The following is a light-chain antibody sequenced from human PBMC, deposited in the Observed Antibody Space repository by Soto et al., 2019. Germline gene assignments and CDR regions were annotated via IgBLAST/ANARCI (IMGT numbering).Light chain of an antibody. CDR2: AAS. V-gene: IGKV1-39*01. CDR1: QSVGTW. J-gene: IGKJ5*01. CDR3: QQSYLTPVT. Sequence: DIQMTPSPSTLSASVGGRVTITCRASQSVGTWVAWYLQKPGKAPKFLIYAASGLQTGVPSRFSGSGSGTDFTLTISSLQPEDFATYYRQQSYLTPVTFGQGTRLEIK.